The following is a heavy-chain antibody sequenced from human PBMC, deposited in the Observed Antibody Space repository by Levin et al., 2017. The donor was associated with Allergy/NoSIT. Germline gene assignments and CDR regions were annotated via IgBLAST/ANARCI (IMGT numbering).Heavy chain of an antibody. V-gene: IGHV1-18*01. Sequence: GESLKISCKASGYTFTNYGISWVRQAPGQGLEWMGWISGYNDNTNYAQKFQGRVTMTTDTSTSTAYMELRSLRSDDTAVYYCARLRYDSSGYWIDYWGQGTLVTVSS. CDR3: ARLRYDSSGYWIDY. D-gene: IGHD3-22*01. CDR1: GYTFTNYG. CDR2: ISGYNDNT. J-gene: IGHJ4*02.